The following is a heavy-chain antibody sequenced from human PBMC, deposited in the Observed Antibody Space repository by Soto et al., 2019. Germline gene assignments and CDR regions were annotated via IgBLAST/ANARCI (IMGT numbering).Heavy chain of an antibody. J-gene: IGHJ4*02. D-gene: IGHD3-10*01. Sequence: EVQLVESGGGLVQPGGSLRLSCAASGFTLKSYWMHWVRQAPGKGLVWVSRINSDGSSTNYADSVKGRFTISRDNAKNTLYLQMNSLRAEDMAVYYCATSTHYGRCDYWGQGTLVTVSS. V-gene: IGHV3-74*01. CDR1: GFTLKSYW. CDR3: ATSTHYGRCDY. CDR2: INSDGSST.